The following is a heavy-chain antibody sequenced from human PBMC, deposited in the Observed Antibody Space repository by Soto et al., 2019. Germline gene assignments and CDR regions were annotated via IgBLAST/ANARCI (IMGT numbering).Heavy chain of an antibody. J-gene: IGHJ6*02. CDR1: GDSISSSNYY. Sequence: SETLSLTCTVSGDSISSSNYYWGWIRQPPGKGLEYIGSIYYGGTTYYNPSLKSRATISVDTSKHQFSLRLSSVTAADTAVYFCSRTDYYHYGMDVWGQGATVTVSS. V-gene: IGHV4-39*01. CDR3: SRTDYYHYGMDV. CDR2: IYYGGTT.